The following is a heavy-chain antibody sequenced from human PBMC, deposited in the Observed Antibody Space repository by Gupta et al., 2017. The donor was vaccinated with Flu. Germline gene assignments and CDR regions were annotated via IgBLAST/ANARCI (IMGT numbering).Heavy chain of an antibody. Sequence: EVQVLESGGGLVQPGGSLRLSCAASGFSFSSFAMNWVRQPPGKGLECVSGISGSGTSVYYADSVKGRFTISRDNSKNTLYLQMNGLRAEDTALYYCAKDFQFQPQYFFDFRGQGTLVTVSS. V-gene: IGHV3-23*01. CDR3: AKDFQFQPQYFFDF. J-gene: IGHJ4*02. CDR2: ISGSGTSV. D-gene: IGHD2-2*01. CDR1: GFSFSSFA.